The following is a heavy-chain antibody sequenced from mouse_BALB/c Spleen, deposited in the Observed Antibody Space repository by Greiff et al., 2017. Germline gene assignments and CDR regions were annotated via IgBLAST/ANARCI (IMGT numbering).Heavy chain of an antibody. V-gene: IGHV1-7*01. CDR2: INPSTGYT. Sequence: VQLQESGAELAKPGASVKMSCKASGYTFTSYWMHWVKQRPGQGLEWIGYINPSTGYTEYNQKFKDKATLTADKSSSTDYMQLSSLTSEDSAVYYCARGGNPYYYAMDYWGQGTSVTVSS. CDR1: GYTFTSYW. CDR3: ARGGNPYYYAMDY. D-gene: IGHD2-1*01. J-gene: IGHJ4*01.